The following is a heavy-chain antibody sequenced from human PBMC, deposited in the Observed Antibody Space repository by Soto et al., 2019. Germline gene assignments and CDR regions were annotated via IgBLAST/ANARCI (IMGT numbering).Heavy chain of an antibody. Sequence: SETLSLTCTVSGGSISSSSYYWGWIRQPPGKGLEWIGSIYYSGSTYYNPSLKSRVTISVDTSKNQFSLKLSSVTAADTAVYYCARQRRDYDFWSGYYLYYYYGMDVWGQGTTVTVSS. CDR2: IYYSGST. V-gene: IGHV4-39*01. CDR1: GGSISSSSYY. CDR3: ARQRRDYDFWSGYYLYYYYGMDV. J-gene: IGHJ6*02. D-gene: IGHD3-3*01.